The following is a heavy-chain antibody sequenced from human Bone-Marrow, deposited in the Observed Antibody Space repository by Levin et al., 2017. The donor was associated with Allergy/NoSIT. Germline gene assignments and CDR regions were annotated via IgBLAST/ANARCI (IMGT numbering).Heavy chain of an antibody. CDR2: INHSGST. Sequence: PSETLSLTCAVYGGSFSGYYWSWIRQPPGKGLEWIGEINHSGSTNYNPSLKSRVTISVDTSKNQFSLKLSSVTAADTAVYYCARGKRYFDWLLGYWGQGTLVTVSS. D-gene: IGHD3-9*01. J-gene: IGHJ4*02. CDR3: ARGKRYFDWLLGY. V-gene: IGHV4-34*01. CDR1: GGSFSGYY.